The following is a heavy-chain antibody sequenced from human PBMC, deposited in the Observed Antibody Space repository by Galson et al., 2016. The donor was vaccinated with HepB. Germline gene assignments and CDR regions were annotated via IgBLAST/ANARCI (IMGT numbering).Heavy chain of an antibody. CDR1: GYIFTSSW. Sequence: QSGAEVKKPGESLKISCNGSGYIFTSSWIGWVRQLPGKGLEWMGIISLGASDSRSSPSFHGPVTISADKSSRPAYLEWSSLKASDTAIYYCARRAPYYWYFDLWGRGTLVTVTS. V-gene: IGHV5-51*01. CDR3: ARRAPYYWYFDL. J-gene: IGHJ2*01. CDR2: ISLGASDS.